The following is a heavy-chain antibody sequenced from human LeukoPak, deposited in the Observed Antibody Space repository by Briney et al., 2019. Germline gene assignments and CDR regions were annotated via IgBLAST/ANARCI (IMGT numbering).Heavy chain of an antibody. D-gene: IGHD2-15*01. Sequence: GGSLRLSCAASGFTFSSYAMSWVRQAPGKGLEWVSAISGSGGSTYYADSVKGRFTISRDNSKNTLYLQMGSLRAEDMAVYYCARDGLVGSPTYYFDYWGQGTLVTVSS. CDR3: ARDGLVGSPTYYFDY. CDR2: ISGSGGST. J-gene: IGHJ4*02. V-gene: IGHV3-23*01. CDR1: GFTFSSYA.